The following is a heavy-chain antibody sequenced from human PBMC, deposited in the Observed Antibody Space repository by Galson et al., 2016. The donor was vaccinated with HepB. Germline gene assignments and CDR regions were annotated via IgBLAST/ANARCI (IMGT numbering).Heavy chain of an antibody. CDR3: ARGQVCRYCSGAKCQSEVDY. D-gene: IGHD2-15*01. V-gene: IGHV3-74*03. CDR2: INPNGSDI. Sequence: SLRLSCAASGFTFDIYWMYWVRRVPGKGLVWVSRINPNGSDISYADSVKGRFTVSRDNARNRLYLQMKRLRNEDTATYYCARGQVCRYCSGAKCQSEVDYWGQGTLVTVSS. J-gene: IGHJ4*02. CDR1: GFTFDIYW.